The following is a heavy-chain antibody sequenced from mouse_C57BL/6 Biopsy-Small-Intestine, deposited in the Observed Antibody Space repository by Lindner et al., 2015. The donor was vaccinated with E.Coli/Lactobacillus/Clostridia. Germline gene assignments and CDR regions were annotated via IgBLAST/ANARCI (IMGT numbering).Heavy chain of an antibody. CDR1: GYTFTDYY. CDR3: ARKFGPYYFDY. V-gene: IGHV1-9*01. J-gene: IGHJ2*01. CDR2: ILPGSGST. Sequence: VQLQESGPELVKPGASVKISCKASGYTFTDYYITWVKQRPGHGLEWIGEILPGSGSTDYTEKFKGKATFTADTSSNTAYIQLSSLTTEDSAIYYCARKFGPYYFDYWGQGTTLTVSS.